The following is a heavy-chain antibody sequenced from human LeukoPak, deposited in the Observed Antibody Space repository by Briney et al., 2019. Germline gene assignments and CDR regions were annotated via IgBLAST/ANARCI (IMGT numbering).Heavy chain of an antibody. V-gene: IGHV3-7*01. CDR1: GFTFSSYW. CDR2: IKQDGSEK. Sequence: GGSLRLSCAASGFTFSSYWMTWIRQAPGKGLEWVANIKQDGSEKYYVDSVKARFTISRDNAKNSLYLQMNSLRAEDTAVYYCARDTGGGYSCYDCWGQGTLVTVSS. D-gene: IGHD5-18*01. J-gene: IGHJ4*02. CDR3: ARDTGGGYSCYDC.